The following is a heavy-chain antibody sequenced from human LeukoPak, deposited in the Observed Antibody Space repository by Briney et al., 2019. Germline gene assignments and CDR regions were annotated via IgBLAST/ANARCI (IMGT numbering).Heavy chain of an antibody. V-gene: IGHV1-18*01. CDR3: ARESYYGSGSYSFLRYYYYYGMDV. J-gene: IGHJ6*02. CDR2: ISAYSGNT. CDR1: GYTFTSYG. D-gene: IGHD3-10*01. Sequence: ASVKVSCKASGYTFTSYGISWVRQAPGQGLEWMGWISAYSGNTNYAQKLQGRVTMTTDTSTSTAHMELRSLRSDDTAVYYCARESYYGSGSYSFLRYYYYYGMDVWGQGTTVTVSS.